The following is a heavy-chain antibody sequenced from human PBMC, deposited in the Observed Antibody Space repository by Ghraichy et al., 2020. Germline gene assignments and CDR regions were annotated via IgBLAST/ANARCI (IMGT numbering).Heavy chain of an antibody. V-gene: IGHV3-21*01. Sequence: GGSLRLSCAASGFTFSSHAMNCVRQSPGKRLEWVSSISSSSTYIYYADSLKGRFTISRDDAKNSLYLQMNSLRAEDTAVYYCARVREAVAGTDFDYWGQGTLVTVSS. CDR1: GFTFSSHA. CDR2: ISSSSTYI. CDR3: ARVREAVAGTDFDY. D-gene: IGHD6-19*01. J-gene: IGHJ4*02.